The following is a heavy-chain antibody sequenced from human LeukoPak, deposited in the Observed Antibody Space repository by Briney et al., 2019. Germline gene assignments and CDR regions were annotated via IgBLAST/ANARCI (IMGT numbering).Heavy chain of an antibody. CDR2: IYPGDSDA. Sequence: GESLKISCKGSGYSFTSYWIGWVRQMPGKGLEWMGIIYPGDSDARYSPSFQGQVTVSADKSISTAYLQWSSLKASDTAMYYCASTYYDLTLDYWGQGTLVTVSS. CDR3: ASTYYDLTLDY. V-gene: IGHV5-51*01. CDR1: GYSFTSYW. J-gene: IGHJ4*02. D-gene: IGHD3-3*01.